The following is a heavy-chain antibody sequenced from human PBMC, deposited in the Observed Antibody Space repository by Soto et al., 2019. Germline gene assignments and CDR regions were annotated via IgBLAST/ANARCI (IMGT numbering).Heavy chain of an antibody. CDR1: GYTFTSYY. Sequence: QVQLVQSGAEVKRPGASVKVSCKASGYTFTSYYIHWVRQAPGQGLEWMGIINPRDGTTTYAQKFQDRVIMTTDSPTSTVYLELTSLRSDDTAVYYCARDRPPDSWGQGTLVTVSS. CDR3: ARDRPPDS. J-gene: IGHJ5*01. V-gene: IGHV1-46*01. CDR2: INPRDGTT.